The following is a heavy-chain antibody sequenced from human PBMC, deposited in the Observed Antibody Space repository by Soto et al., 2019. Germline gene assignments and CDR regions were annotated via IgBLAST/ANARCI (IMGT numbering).Heavy chain of an antibody. CDR2: IRPGSGHA. V-gene: IGHV1-46*01. Sequence: QVQLVQSGAELEKPGASVRVSCKASGYTFTAYFIHWVRQAPGQGLEWMGLIRPGSGHAIYAQKFQDRVIITGATSTNIVYMEMSSVMSEETAIYYCARENMPDSTAVPDIWGQGTMVTVSS. J-gene: IGHJ3*02. CDR1: GYTFTAYF. D-gene: IGHD2-21*02. CDR3: ARENMPDSTAVPDI.